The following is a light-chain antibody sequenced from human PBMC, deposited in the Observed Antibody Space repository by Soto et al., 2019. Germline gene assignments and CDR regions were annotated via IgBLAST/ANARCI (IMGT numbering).Light chain of an antibody. Sequence: DIVLTQSPGPLSASPGESVTLSCRASQSVSSSSLAWYQQKPGQAPRLIIYAASSRATGIPDRFSGSGSGTDFTLTISRLEPEDFAVYSCQQYDTSPPTLGQGTKVDIK. J-gene: IGKJ1*01. V-gene: IGKV3-20*01. CDR2: AAS. CDR3: QQYDTSPPT. CDR1: QSVSSSS.